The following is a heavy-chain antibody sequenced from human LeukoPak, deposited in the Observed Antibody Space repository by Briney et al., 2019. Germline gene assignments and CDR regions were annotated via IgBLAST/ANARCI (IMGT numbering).Heavy chain of an antibody. Sequence: GRSLRLSCAASGFTFSSYAMHWVRQAPGKGLEWVAVISYDGSNKYYADSVKGRFTISRDNSKNTLYLQMNSLRAEDTAVYYCARDRGTAVVAKRNFYYGMDVWGQGTTVTVSS. CDR3: ARDRGTAVVAKRNFYYGMDV. D-gene: IGHD6-19*01. J-gene: IGHJ6*02. V-gene: IGHV3-30-3*01. CDR2: ISYDGSNK. CDR1: GFTFSSYA.